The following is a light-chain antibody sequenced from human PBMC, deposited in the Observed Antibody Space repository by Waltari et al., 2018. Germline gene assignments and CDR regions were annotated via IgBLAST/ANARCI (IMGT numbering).Light chain of an antibody. CDR3: QHYDSYSAT. J-gene: IGKJ4*02. CDR1: QSIPRW. CDR2: KAS. Sequence: DIQMTQSHSTLPASLGYRVTITCRASQSIPRWLAWYQQKPGKAPNLLIYKASILDSGVPSRFSGGGSGTEFTLTISSLQPDDFATYYCQHYDSYSATFGRGTKVEIK. V-gene: IGKV1-5*03.